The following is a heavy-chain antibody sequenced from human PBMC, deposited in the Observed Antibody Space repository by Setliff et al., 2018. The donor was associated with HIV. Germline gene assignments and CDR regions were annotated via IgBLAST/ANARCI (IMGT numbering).Heavy chain of an antibody. J-gene: IGHJ4*02. D-gene: IGHD5-12*01. CDR1: GGSVSGHY. CDR2: IYYSGST. CDR3: ARHLYGGYTGGFDY. Sequence: PSETLSLTCAVYGGSVSGHYWGWFRQPPGKGLEWIGSIYYSGSTYYNPSLKSRVTISVDTSKNQFSLKLSSVTAADTAVYYCARHLYGGYTGGFDYWGQGTLVTVSS. V-gene: IGHV4-39*01.